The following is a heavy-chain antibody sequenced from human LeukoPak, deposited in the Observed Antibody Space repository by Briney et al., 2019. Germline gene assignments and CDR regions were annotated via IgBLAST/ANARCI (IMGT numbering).Heavy chain of an antibody. CDR3: ARFYGVTGTDY. CDR1: GGSISSGDYY. V-gene: IGHV4-30-4*01. J-gene: IGHJ4*02. Sequence: SQTLSLTCTVSGGSISSGDYYWSWFRQPPGKGLERNGYNYYSGSTYYNPSLKSRVTIAVDTSKSQFSLKLSFVTAADTAVYYCARFYGVTGTDYWGQGTLVTVSS. CDR2: NYYSGST. D-gene: IGHD4-17*01.